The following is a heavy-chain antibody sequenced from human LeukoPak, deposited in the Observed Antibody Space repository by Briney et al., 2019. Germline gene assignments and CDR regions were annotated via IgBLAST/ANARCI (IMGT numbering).Heavy chain of an antibody. V-gene: IGHV3-30*19. CDR3: ARDKIGEGNWFDP. CDR2: ISYDGSNK. Sequence: GGSLRLSCAASGFTFSSYGMHWVRQAPGKGLEWVAVISYDGSNKYYADSVKGRFTISRDNSKNTLYLQMNSLRAEDTAVYYCARDKIGEGNWFDPWGQGTLVTVSS. J-gene: IGHJ5*02. D-gene: IGHD3-10*01. CDR1: GFTFSSYG.